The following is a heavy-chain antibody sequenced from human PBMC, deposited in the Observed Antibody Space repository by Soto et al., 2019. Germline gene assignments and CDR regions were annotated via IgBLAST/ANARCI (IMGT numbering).Heavy chain of an antibody. J-gene: IGHJ4*02. CDR1: GYTFTSYY. D-gene: IGHD2-2*01. CDR3: ARSSSTRAFDY. Sequence: VASVKVSCKASGYTFTSYYIHWVRQATGQGLEWMGWINPNSGDTNYAQKFQGWVTMTRDTSISTAYMELSRLRSDDTAVYYCARSSSTRAFDYWGQGTLVTVSS. V-gene: IGHV1-2*04. CDR2: INPNSGDT.